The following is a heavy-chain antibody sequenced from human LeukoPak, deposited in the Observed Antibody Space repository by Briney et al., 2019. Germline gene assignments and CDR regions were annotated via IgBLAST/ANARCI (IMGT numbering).Heavy chain of an antibody. CDR1: GYTFTDYF. CDR3: GRNRLGKARDI. V-gene: IGHV1-2*02. D-gene: IGHD7-27*01. CDR2: LGPKSGDT. Sequence: GASVKVSCKASGYTFTDYFIHWVRQAPGQGLEWMGWLGPKSGDTSYSQKFQGRVTVTRDTSISTAYVDLSRLRLGDTAVYYCGRNRLGKARDIWGQGTTVTVSS. J-gene: IGHJ3*02.